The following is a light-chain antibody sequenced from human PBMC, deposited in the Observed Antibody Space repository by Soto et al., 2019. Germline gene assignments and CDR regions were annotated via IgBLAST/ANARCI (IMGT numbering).Light chain of an antibody. J-gene: IGKJ1*01. CDR1: HSVSSKY. V-gene: IGKV3-20*01. Sequence: EVVLTQSPGTLSLSPGERATLSCRASHSVSSKYLAWYQQKPGQAPRLLIYGASSRATGIPDRFSGSGSGTDFTLTISRLEPEDFAVYYCQQYGTSPRTFGQGTKVDIK. CDR2: GAS. CDR3: QQYGTSPRT.